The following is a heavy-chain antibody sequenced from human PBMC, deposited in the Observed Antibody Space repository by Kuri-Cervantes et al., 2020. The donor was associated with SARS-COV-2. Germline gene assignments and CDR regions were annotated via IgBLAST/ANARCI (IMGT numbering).Heavy chain of an antibody. J-gene: IGHJ2*01. CDR3: ARRAKHWYFDL. D-gene: IGHD4/OR15-4a*01. CDR2: IYYSGST. Sequence: GSLRLSCTVSGGSISSSSYYWGWIRQPPGKGLEWIGSIYYSGSTYYNPSLKSRVTISLDTSKNQFSLKLSSVTAADTAVYYCARRAKHWYFDLWGRGTLVTVSS. CDR1: GGSISSSSYY. V-gene: IGHV4-39*01.